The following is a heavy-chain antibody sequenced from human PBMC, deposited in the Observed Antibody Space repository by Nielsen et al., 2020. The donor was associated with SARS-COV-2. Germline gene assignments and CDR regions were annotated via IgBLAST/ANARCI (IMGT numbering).Heavy chain of an antibody. Sequence: SETLSLTCTVSGGSISSYYWSWIRQPPGKGLEWIGYIYYSGSTNYNPSLKSRVTISVDTSKNQFSLKLSSVTAADTAVYYCAREMAYCSSTSCYRRYYYYGMDVWGQGTTVTVSS. CDR2: IYYSGST. J-gene: IGHJ6*02. D-gene: IGHD2-2*02. CDR3: AREMAYCSSTSCYRRYYYYGMDV. CDR1: GGSISSYY. V-gene: IGHV4-59*12.